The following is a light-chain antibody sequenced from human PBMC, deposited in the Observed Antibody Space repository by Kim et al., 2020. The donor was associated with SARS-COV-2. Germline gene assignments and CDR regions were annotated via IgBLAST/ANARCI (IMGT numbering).Light chain of an antibody. CDR1: QGVNSH. CDR2: GAS. CDR3: QQYNNWPPYT. J-gene: IGKJ2*01. V-gene: IGKV3-15*01. Sequence: SPGERPTLSCRASQGVNSHLAWYQQKPGQAPRLLIYGASTRATGIPARFSGSGSGTEFTLTISSLQSEDFAVYYCQQYNNWPPYTFGQGTKLEIK.